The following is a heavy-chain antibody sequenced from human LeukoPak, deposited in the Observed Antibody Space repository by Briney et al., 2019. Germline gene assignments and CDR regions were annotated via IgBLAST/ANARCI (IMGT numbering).Heavy chain of an antibody. CDR1: GYTLSELS. V-gene: IGHV1-24*01. J-gene: IGHJ4*02. Sequence: ASVKVSCKVSGYTLSELSMQWVRQAPGKGLEWMGGFDPEDGETIYAQKFQGRVTMTEDTSTDTAYMELSSLRSEDTAVYYCVTGRGAVAGTGVHFDYWGQGTLVTVSS. D-gene: IGHD6-19*01. CDR3: VTGRGAVAGTGVHFDY. CDR2: FDPEDGET.